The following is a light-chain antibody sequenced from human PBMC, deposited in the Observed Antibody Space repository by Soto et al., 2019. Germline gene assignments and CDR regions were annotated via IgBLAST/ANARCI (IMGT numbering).Light chain of an antibody. V-gene: IGLV2-14*03. Sequence: QSALSQPASVSGSPGQAITISCTGTSSDVGGYDYVSWYQQHPGGAPKLMIFDVRSRPSGVTNRFSGSKSGNTASLTISGLQTEDEADYYCSSFTSRNVVIFGGGTKLTVL. CDR3: SSFTSRNVVI. CDR2: DVR. J-gene: IGLJ2*01. CDR1: SSDVGGYDY.